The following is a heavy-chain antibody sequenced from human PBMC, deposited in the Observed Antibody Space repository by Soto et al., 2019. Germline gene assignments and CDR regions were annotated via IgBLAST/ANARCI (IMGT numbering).Heavy chain of an antibody. CDR1: GGSFSGYY. Sequence: SETLSLTCAVYGGSFSGYYWSWIRQPPGKGLEWIGEINHSGSTNYNPSLKSRVTISVDTSKNQFSLKLGSVTAADTAVYYCARFTSDYWGPGTLVTVSS. V-gene: IGHV4-34*01. CDR3: ARFTSDY. CDR2: INHSGST. J-gene: IGHJ4*02.